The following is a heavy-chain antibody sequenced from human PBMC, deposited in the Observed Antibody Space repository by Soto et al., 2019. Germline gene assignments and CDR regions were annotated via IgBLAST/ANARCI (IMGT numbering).Heavy chain of an antibody. CDR2: ISGSGGST. J-gene: IGHJ4*02. Sequence: GGSLRLSCAASGFTFSSYAMSWVRQAPGKGLEWVSAISGSGGSTYYADSVKGRFTISRDNAKNTLYLQMNSLRAEDTAVYYCARDYSGSYWGQDYWGQGTLVTVSS. V-gene: IGHV3-23*01. CDR3: ARDYSGSYWGQDY. CDR1: GFTFSSYA. D-gene: IGHD1-26*01.